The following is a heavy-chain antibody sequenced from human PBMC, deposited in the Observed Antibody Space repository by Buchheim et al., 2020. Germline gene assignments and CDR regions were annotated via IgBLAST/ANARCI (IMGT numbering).Heavy chain of an antibody. CDR3: AKVSGTYYGTYYLDF. V-gene: IGHV3-30*18. D-gene: IGHD3-10*01. Sequence: QVQLVESGGGVVQPGRSLRLSCAASGFTFSIYDMHWVRQAPGKGLEWVAAISYDVRNQYYADSVKGRFTISRDNFRNTLYLQTNSLRAEDTAVYYCAKVSGTYYGTYYLDFWGQGAL. J-gene: IGHJ4*02. CDR1: GFTFSIYD. CDR2: ISYDVRNQ.